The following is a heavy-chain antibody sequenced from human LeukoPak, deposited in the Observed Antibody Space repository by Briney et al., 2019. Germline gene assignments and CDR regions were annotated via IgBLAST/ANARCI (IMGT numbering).Heavy chain of an antibody. V-gene: IGHV3-66*01. Sequence: GGSPRLSCAASGFTVSNNYMSWVGQAPGKGLEWVSVIYSGGSTYYADSVKGRFTISRDNSKNTLYLQMNSLRAEDTAVYYCAREIVGATTSPLDYWGQGTLVTVSS. CDR2: IYSGGST. CDR3: AREIVGATTSPLDY. J-gene: IGHJ4*02. D-gene: IGHD1-26*01. CDR1: GFTVSNNY.